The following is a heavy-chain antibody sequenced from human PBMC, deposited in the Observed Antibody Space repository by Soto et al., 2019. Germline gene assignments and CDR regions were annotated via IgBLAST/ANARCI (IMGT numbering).Heavy chain of an antibody. J-gene: IGHJ6*02. CDR1: GFAVSSNY. CDR3: ARSRTGTTYGGMDV. Sequence: EVQLVESGGDLVQPGGSPRLSCAASGFAVSSNYMTWVRQAPGKGLEWVSVIHSGGATHYADSVRGRFTISRDNSKNTLYLQMNSLRAEDTAVYYCARSRTGTTYGGMDVWGQGTTVTVSS. D-gene: IGHD1-7*01. V-gene: IGHV3-66*01. CDR2: IHSGGAT.